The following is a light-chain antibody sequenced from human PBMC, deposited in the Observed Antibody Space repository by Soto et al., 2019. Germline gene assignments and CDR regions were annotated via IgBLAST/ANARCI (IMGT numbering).Light chain of an antibody. V-gene: IGLV1-44*01. CDR2: TNI. Sequence: QSVLTQPPSVSGTPGQRVIISCSGTSTDIGGNTVNWYQQLPGTAPKLLIYTNIQRPSGVPDRFSGSKSGTSASLAISGLRSEDEADYFCSSWDDSLNGVVFGGGTKVTVL. J-gene: IGLJ2*01. CDR3: SSWDDSLNGVV. CDR1: STDIGGNT.